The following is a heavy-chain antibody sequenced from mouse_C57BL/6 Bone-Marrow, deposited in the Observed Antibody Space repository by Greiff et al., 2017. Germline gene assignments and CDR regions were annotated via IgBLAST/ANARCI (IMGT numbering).Heavy chain of an antibody. Sequence: QVQLKESGPGLVAPSQSLSITCTVSGFSLTSYAISWVRQPPGKGLEWLGVIWTGGGTNYNSALKSRLSFSKDNSKSQVFLKMNSLQTDDTARYYCARNYHYYGSSYVWYFDVWGTGTTVTVSS. V-gene: IGHV2-9-1*01. CDR1: GFSLTSYA. CDR2: IWTGGGT. CDR3: ARNYHYYGSSYVWYFDV. J-gene: IGHJ1*03. D-gene: IGHD1-1*01.